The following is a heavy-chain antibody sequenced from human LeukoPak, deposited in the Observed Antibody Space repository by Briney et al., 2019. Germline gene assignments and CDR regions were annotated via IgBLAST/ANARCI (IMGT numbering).Heavy chain of an antibody. CDR1: GFTFSSYG. CDR3: VGSGRAFDI. J-gene: IGHJ3*02. Sequence: PGGSLRLSCAASGFTFSSYGMHWVRQAPGKGLEWVAVIWYDGSNKYYADSVKGRFTISRDNSKNTLYLQMNSLRAEDTAVYYCVGSGRAFDIWGQGTMVTVSS. CDR2: IWYDGSNK. D-gene: IGHD3-10*01. V-gene: IGHV3-33*08.